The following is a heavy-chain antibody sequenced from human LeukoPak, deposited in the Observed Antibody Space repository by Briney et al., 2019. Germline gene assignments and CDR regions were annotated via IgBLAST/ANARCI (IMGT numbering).Heavy chain of an antibody. D-gene: IGHD3-9*01. V-gene: IGHV7-4-1*02. Sequence: ASVKVSCKASGYTFTSYAMNWVRQAPGQGLEWMGWINTNTGNPTYAQGFTGRFVFSLDTPVSTAYLQISSLKAEDTAVYYCARPLVGLRFRILTGLGYWGQGTLVTVSS. CDR3: ARPLVGLRFRILTGLGY. J-gene: IGHJ4*02. CDR2: INTNTGNP. CDR1: GYTFTSYA.